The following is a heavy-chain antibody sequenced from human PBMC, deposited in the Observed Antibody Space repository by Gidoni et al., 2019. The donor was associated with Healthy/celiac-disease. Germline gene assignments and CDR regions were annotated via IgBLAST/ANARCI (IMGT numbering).Heavy chain of an antibody. CDR1: GFTFSSYA. J-gene: IGHJ4*02. CDR2: ISGSGGST. D-gene: IGHD6-19*01. Sequence: EVQLLESGGGLVQPGGSLRLSCAASGFTFSSYAMIWVRQAPGKGLEWVSAISGSGGSTYYADSVKGRFTISRDNSKNTLYLQMNSLRAEDTAVYYCAKPLLIYSSGWYGGGFGNDYWGQGTLVTVSS. CDR3: AKPLLIYSSGWYGGGFGNDY. V-gene: IGHV3-23*01.